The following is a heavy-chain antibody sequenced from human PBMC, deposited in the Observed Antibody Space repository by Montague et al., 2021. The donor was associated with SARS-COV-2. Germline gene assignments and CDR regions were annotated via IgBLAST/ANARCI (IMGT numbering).Heavy chain of an antibody. J-gene: IGHJ6*03. CDR2: IHHGGST. V-gene: IGHV4-34*01. Sequence: ETLSLACAVHGGSFSTYSWSWIRQPPGKGLEWIGEIHHGGSTNYNPSLKSRVTISADTSKNQFSLRLTSVAAADTAVYYCARLGDGVVPSPILGVGPYYSYYYMDVWGKGTTVTVSS. CDR1: GGSFSTYS. CDR3: ARLGDGVVPSPILGVGPYYSYYYMDV. D-gene: IGHD3-10*01.